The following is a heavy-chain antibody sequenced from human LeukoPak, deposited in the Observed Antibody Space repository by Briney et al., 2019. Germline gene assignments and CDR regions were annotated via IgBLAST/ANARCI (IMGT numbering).Heavy chain of an antibody. Sequence: GASVQISCTASGYTFTSYTMHWVRQAPGQRHEWMGWINAGNGNTKYSQKFQGRVTITRDTSASTAYMELSSLRSEDTAVYYCARTHYSSSWYNYWGQGTLVTVSS. D-gene: IGHD6-13*01. CDR3: ARTHYSSSWYNY. V-gene: IGHV1-3*01. CDR2: INAGNGNT. J-gene: IGHJ4*02. CDR1: GYTFTSYT.